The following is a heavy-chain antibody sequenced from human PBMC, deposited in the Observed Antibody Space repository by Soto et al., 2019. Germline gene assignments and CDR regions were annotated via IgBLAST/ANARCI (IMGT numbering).Heavy chain of an antibody. CDR1: GYTFTSYA. CDR3: ARDSIFGVVIFVGITGSFDP. Sequence: ASVKVSCKASGYTFTSYAMHWVRQAPGQRLEWMGWINAGNGNTKYSQKFQGRVTITRDTSASTAYMELGSLRSEDTAVYYCARDSIFGVVIFVGITGSFDPWGQGTLVTVSS. D-gene: IGHD3-3*01. CDR2: INAGNGNT. J-gene: IGHJ5*02. V-gene: IGHV1-3*01.